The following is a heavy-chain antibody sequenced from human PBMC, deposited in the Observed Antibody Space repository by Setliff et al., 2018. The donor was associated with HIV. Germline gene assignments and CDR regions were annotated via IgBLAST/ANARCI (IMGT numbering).Heavy chain of an antibody. D-gene: IGHD5-18*01. J-gene: IGHJ6*03. CDR1: GDSISTDNYH. Sequence: SETLSLTCTVSGDSISTDNYHWGWIRQPPGKGLEWIGHTANTDYNPSLKSRVTVSVDTSKNQLSLRLSSVTAADTAVYYCARHAALIKRYYYYYLDVWCKGTTVTVSS. CDR3: ARHAALIKRYYYYYLDV. V-gene: IGHV4-39*01. CDR2: TANT.